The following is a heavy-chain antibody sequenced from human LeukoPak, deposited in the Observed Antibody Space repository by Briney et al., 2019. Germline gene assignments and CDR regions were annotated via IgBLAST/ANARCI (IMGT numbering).Heavy chain of an antibody. CDR2: ISSSGSFT. Sequence: PGGSLRLSCAASGYSFSSYFINWVRQAPGKGLEWVSCISSSGSFTYYADSVKGRFTISRDNAKNSLYLQMNSLTVEDTAVYYCATPGDLAATSLWGQGTLVTVSS. V-gene: IGHV3-21*01. CDR1: GYSFSSYF. D-gene: IGHD2-15*01. J-gene: IGHJ4*02. CDR3: ATPGDLAATSL.